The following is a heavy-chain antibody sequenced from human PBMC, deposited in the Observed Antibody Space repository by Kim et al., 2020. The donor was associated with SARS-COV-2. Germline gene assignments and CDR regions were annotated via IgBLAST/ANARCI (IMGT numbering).Heavy chain of an antibody. D-gene: IGHD2-15*01. Sequence: KGRFHISRDNSKNTLYLQRNSLRAEDTAVYYCARDEGYCRGDSCYIPFDYWGPGTLVTVSS. J-gene: IGHJ4*02. CDR3: ARDEGYCRGDSCYIPFDY. V-gene: IGHV3-30*07.